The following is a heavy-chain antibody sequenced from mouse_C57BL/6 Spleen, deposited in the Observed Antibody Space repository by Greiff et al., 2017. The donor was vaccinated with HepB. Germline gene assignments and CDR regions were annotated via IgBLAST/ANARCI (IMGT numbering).Heavy chain of an antibody. CDR1: GYTFTSYW. D-gene: IGHD2-5*01. V-gene: IGHV1-55*01. CDR2: IHPGSGST. J-gene: IGHJ2*01. CDR3: AIYSNYVLYFDY. Sequence: QVQLQQPGAELVKPGASVKMSCKASGYTFTSYWITWVKQRPGQGLEWIGDIHPGSGSTNYNEKFKSKATLTVDTSSSTAYMQLSSLTSEDSAVYYCAIYSNYVLYFDYWGQGTTLTVSS.